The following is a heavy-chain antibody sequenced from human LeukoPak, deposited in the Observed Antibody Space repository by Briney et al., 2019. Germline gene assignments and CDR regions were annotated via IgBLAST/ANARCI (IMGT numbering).Heavy chain of an antibody. CDR2: ISSNGATT. V-gene: IGHV3-64D*06. CDR3: VREDTPATANY. D-gene: IGHD2-21*02. CDR1: GFTFNRFY. Sequence: GGSLRLSCSASGFTFNRFYLHWVRQAPGKGLEFVSHISSNGATTYYADSVKGRFTISRDNSKNTLYLQMSSLRADDTAVYYCVREDTPATANYWGQGTLVTISS. J-gene: IGHJ4*02.